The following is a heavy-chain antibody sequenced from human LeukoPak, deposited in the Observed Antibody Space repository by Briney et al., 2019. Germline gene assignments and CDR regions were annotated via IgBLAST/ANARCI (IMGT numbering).Heavy chain of an antibody. CDR3: ARDRGYSYAFDI. D-gene: IGHD5-18*01. CDR1: GYTFTGYY. Sequence: ASVKVSCKASGYTFTGYYMHWVRQAPGQGLEWMGWINPNSGGTNYTQKFQGRVTMTRDTSISTAYMELSSLRSEDTAVYYCARDRGYSYAFDIWGQGTMVTVSS. V-gene: IGHV1-2*02. J-gene: IGHJ3*02. CDR2: INPNSGGT.